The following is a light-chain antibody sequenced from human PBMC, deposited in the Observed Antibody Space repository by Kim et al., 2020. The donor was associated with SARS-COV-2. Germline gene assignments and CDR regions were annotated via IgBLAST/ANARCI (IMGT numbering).Light chain of an antibody. CDR3: CSYAGSFTWI. V-gene: IGLV2-11*01. J-gene: IGLJ2*01. CDR2: DVT. Sequence: QSALTQPRSVSGSPGQSVTISCTGTSSDIGDYDLVSWYQQHPGKAPKLIICDVTRRPSGVPDHFSASKSGNTASLTISGLQADDEADYYCCSYAGSFTWIFGGGTQLTVL. CDR1: SSDIGDYDL.